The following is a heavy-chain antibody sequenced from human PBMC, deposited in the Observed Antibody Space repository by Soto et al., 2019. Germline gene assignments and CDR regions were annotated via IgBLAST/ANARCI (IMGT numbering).Heavy chain of an antibody. CDR2: ISSSSSTI. Sequence: EVQLVESGGGSVQPGGSLRLSCAASGFTFSSYSINWVRQAPGKGLEWVSYISSSSSTIYYADSVKGRFTIPRDNAKNSLYLQMNSLRDEDTAVYYCAKDREADYGDLRGYYYGMDVWGQGTTVTVSS. V-gene: IGHV3-48*02. J-gene: IGHJ6*02. D-gene: IGHD4-17*01. CDR1: GFTFSSYS. CDR3: AKDREADYGDLRGYYYGMDV.